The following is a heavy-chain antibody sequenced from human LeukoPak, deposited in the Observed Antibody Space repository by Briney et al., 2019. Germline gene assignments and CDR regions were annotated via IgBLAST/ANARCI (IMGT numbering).Heavy chain of an antibody. Sequence: SETLSLTCTVSGGSISSYYWSWIRQPAGKGLEWIGRIYTSGSTNYNPSLKSRVTMSVDTSKNQFSLKLSSVTAADTAVYYCAMSPLTVWSGYYGGLDYWGQGTLVTVSS. CDR3: AMSPLTVWSGYYGGLDY. D-gene: IGHD3-3*01. J-gene: IGHJ4*02. V-gene: IGHV4-4*07. CDR2: IYTSGST. CDR1: GGSISSYY.